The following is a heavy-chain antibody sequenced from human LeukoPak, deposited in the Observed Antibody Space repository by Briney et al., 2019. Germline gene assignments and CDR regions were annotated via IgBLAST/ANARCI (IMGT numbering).Heavy chain of an antibody. CDR2: INHSGST. CDR3: ARRRYYDSSGGGRRRNWFDP. CDR1: GGSFSGYY. J-gene: IGHJ5*02. Sequence: PSETLSLTCAVYGGSFSGYYWSWIRQPPGKGLEWIGEINHSGSTNYNPSLKSRVTISVDTSKNQFSLKLSSVTAADTAVYYCARRRYYDSSGGGRRRNWFDPWGQGTLVTVSS. V-gene: IGHV4-34*01. D-gene: IGHD3-22*01.